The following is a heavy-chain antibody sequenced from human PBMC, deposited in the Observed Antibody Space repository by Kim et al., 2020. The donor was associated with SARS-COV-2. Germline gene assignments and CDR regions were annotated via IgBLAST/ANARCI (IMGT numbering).Heavy chain of an antibody. D-gene: IGHD2-2*01. CDR1: GDSVSSNSAA. V-gene: IGHV6-1*01. CDR2: TYSISKWYN. Sequence: SQTLSLTCAISGDSVSSNSAAWSWIRQSPLRFLSFLFMTYSISKWYNEYAVSVKGRITINPDTSNNQFSLQLNSVTPEDTAVYYCAREVGVGFCGSSPCHDGFRHWGQGTLVIVSA. CDR3: AREVGVGFCGSSPCHDGFRH. J-gene: IGHJ4*02.